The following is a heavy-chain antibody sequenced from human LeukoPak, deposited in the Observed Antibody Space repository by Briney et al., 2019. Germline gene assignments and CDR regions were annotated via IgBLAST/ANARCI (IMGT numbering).Heavy chain of an antibody. V-gene: IGHV3-48*02. D-gene: IGHD3-22*01. CDR2: ISSSRTI. CDR1: GFTFSDYS. CDR3: ASRPRFDTRGYYVDY. Sequence: PGGSLRLYCAASGFTFSDYSMNWVRQAPGKGLEWISYISSSRTIYYADSVKGRFTISRDNAKNSLYLQLNSLRDEETAVYYCASRPRFDTRGYYVDYWGQGSLVTVSS. J-gene: IGHJ4*02.